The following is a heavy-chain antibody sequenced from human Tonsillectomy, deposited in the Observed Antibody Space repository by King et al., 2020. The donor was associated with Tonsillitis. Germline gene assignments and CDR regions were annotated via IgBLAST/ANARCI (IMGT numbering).Heavy chain of an antibody. CDR3: AARGYSYGYLCDY. J-gene: IGHJ4*02. CDR2: ISYDGSNK. CDR1: GFTFSSYA. V-gene: IGHV3-30*04. D-gene: IGHD5-18*01. Sequence: VQLVESGGGVVQPGRSLRLSCAASGFTFSSYAMHWVRQAPGKGLEWVAVISYDGSNKYYADSVKGRFTISRDNSKNTLYLQMNSLRAEDTAVYYCAARGYSYGYLCDYWGQGTLVTVSS.